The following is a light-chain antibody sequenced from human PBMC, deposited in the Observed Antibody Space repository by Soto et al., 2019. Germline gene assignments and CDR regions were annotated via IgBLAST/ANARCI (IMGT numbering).Light chain of an antibody. CDR2: GNS. CDR3: QSYDSSLSGDYV. V-gene: IGLV1-40*01. J-gene: IGLJ1*01. Sequence: QSVLTQPPSVSGAPGQRGTISCTGSSSNIGAGYDVHWYQQLPGTAPNLLIYGNSNRPSGVPDRFSGSKSGTSASLAITGLQAEDEADYYCQSYDSSLSGDYVFGTGTKLTVL. CDR1: SSNIGAGYD.